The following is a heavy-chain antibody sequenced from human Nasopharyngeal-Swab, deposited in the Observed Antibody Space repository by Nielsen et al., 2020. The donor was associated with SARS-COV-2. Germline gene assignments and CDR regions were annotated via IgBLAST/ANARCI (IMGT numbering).Heavy chain of an antibody. CDR3: TTEEFGAYYYDSSGYAFMDY. CDR2: IKSKTDGGTT. Sequence: GESLKTPCAASGFTFSNAWLSRVRQAPGKGPEWVGSIKSKTDGGTTDYAAPVKGRFTISRDDSKNTLYLQMNSLKTEDTAVYYCTTEEFGAYYYDSSGYAFMDYWGQGTLVTVSS. D-gene: IGHD3-22*01. CDR1: GFTFSNAW. J-gene: IGHJ4*02. V-gene: IGHV3-15*01.